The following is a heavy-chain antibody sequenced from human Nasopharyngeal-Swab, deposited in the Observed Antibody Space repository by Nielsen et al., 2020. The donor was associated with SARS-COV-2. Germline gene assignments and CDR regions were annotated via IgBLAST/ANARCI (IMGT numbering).Heavy chain of an antibody. CDR2: IDWDDDK. V-gene: IGHV2-70*17. Sequence: SGPTLVKPPQTLTLTCTFSGFSLTTSGMCVSWIRQAPGKAPEWLARIDWDDDKFYATSLGSRLTISKDTSKNQVVLTMANMDPVDTATYFCARTPNGALAGPGAFSFDYWGQGSLVTVSS. CDR3: ARTPNGALAGPGAFSFDY. CDR1: GFSLTTSGMC. D-gene: IGHD6-19*01. J-gene: IGHJ4*02.